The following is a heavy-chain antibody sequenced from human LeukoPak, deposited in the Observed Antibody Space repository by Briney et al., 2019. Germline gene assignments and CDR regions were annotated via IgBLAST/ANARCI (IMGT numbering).Heavy chain of an antibody. V-gene: IGHV4-59*01. D-gene: IGHD4-17*01. CDR1: GVSISSYY. J-gene: IGHJ4*02. CDR3: AYGDYEYYFDY. Sequence: QASETLSLTCTVSGVSISSYYWSWIRQPPGKGLEWIGYIYYSGSTNYNPSLKSRVTISVDTSKNQFSLKLSSVTAADTAVYYCAYGDYEYYFDYWGQGTLVTVSS. CDR2: IYYSGST.